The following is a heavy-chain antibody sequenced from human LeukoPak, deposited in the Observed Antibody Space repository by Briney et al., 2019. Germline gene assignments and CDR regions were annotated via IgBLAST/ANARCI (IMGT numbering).Heavy chain of an antibody. D-gene: IGHD3-10*01. V-gene: IGHV3-23*01. J-gene: IGHJ4*02. Sequence: PGGSLRLSCEVSGYTFSGFAVSWVRQAPGKGLEWVSTISHTSGTTYCADSVKGRFTISRDNSKNTLYLQMRSLRAEDTALYRCARVKGYFDSGNYYGFFDYWGQGTLVTVSS. CDR2: ISHTSGTT. CDR3: ARVKGYFDSGNYYGFFDY. CDR1: GYTFSGFA.